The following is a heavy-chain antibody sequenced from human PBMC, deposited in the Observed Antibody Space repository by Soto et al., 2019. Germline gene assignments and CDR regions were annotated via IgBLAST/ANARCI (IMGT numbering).Heavy chain of an antibody. J-gene: IGHJ4*02. D-gene: IGHD3-3*01. CDR1: GGTFSSYA. CDR3: ARSRSIFGVVRKYYFDY. CDR2: IIPIFGTT. V-gene: IGHV1-69*13. Sequence: SVKVSCKASGGTFSSYAISWVRQAPGQGLEWMGRIIPIFGTTNYAQKFQGRVTITADESMSTAYMELSSLRSEDTAVYYCARSRSIFGVVRKYYFDYWGQGTLVTVS.